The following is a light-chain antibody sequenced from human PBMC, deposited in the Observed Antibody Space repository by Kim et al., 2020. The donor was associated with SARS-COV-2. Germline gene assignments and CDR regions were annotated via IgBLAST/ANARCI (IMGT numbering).Light chain of an antibody. CDR2: RAS. Sequence: SASIGDRVTITCLASQNIDTWVAWYQQKPGKAPKLLIYRASTLESGVPAKFSGSGFGTEFTLAISSLQPDDFATYYGQQYNSFPYTFGRGTKLEI. J-gene: IGKJ2*01. CDR3: QQYNSFPYT. CDR1: QNIDTW. V-gene: IGKV1-5*03.